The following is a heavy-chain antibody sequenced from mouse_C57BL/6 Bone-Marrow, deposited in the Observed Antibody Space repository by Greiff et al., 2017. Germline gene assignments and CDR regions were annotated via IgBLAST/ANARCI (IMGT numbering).Heavy chain of an antibody. V-gene: IGHV1-64*01. D-gene: IGHD1-1*01. CDR2: INPNSGST. J-gene: IGHJ2*01. CDR3: ARGGFYCGSSFYYFDY. CDR1: GYTFTSYW. Sequence: QVQLQQPGAELVKPGASVKSSCKASGYTFTSYWMHWVKQRPGHGLEWIGMINPNSGSTNYNEKFKRKATLTIDTSSSHAYMQLRSLTSEDSAVDDCARGGFYCGSSFYYFDYWGQGTTRTVSS.